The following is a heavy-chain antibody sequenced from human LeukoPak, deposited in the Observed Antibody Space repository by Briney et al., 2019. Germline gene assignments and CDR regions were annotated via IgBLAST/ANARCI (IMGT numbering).Heavy chain of an antibody. CDR1: GGSFSGYY. J-gene: IGHJ6*02. Sequence: SETLSLTCAVYGGSFSGYYWSWIRQPPGKGLEWIGEINHSGSTNYNPSLKSRVTISVDTSKNQFSLKLSSVTAADTAVYYCARLPQDDYYYGMDVWGQGTTVTVSS. V-gene: IGHV4-34*01. CDR3: ARLPQDDYYYGMDV. CDR2: INHSGST.